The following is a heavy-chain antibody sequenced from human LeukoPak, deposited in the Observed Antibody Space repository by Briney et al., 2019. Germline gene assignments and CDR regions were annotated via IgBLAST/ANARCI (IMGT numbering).Heavy chain of an antibody. J-gene: IGHJ4*02. CDR3: ARADIVANPSFDY. CDR2: IIPIFGTA. D-gene: IGHD5-12*01. Sequence: SVKVSCKASGGTFSSYAISWVRQAPGQGLEWMGGIIPIFGTANYAQKFQGRVTITADESTSTAYMELSSLGSEDTAVCYCARADIVANPSFDYWGQGTLVTVSS. CDR1: GGTFSSYA. V-gene: IGHV1-69*13.